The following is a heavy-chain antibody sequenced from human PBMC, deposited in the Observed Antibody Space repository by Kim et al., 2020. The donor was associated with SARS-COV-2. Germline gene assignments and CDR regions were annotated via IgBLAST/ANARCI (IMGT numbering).Heavy chain of an antibody. CDR3: ARSMGEWGAFDI. D-gene: IGHD3-16*01. CDR1: GGSISSGGYS. Sequence: SETLSLTCAVSGGSISSGGYSWSWIRQPPGKGLEWIGYIYHSGSTYYNPSLKSRVTISVDRSKNQFSLKLSSVTAADTAVYYCARSMGEWGAFDIWGQGTMVTVSS. J-gene: IGHJ3*02. V-gene: IGHV4-30-2*01. CDR2: IYHSGST.